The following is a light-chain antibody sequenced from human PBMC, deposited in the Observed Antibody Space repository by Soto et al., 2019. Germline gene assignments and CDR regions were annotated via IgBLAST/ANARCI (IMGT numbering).Light chain of an antibody. CDR1: QSISDF. J-gene: IGKJ5*01. Sequence: EVVLTQSAATLSLSPGERATLSCRASQSISDFLAWYQQKPGQTPRLLVYGASNRATGIPDRFSGSGSGTDFTLTISRLEPDDFAVYYCQQHGTSPITFGQGTRLEN. CDR2: GAS. CDR3: QQHGTSPIT. V-gene: IGKV3-20*01.